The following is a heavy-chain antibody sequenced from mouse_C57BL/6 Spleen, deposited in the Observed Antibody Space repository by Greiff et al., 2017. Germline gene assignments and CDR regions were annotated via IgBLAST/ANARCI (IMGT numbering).Heavy chain of an antibody. J-gene: IGHJ4*01. D-gene: IGHD1-1*01. CDR1: GYTFTDYE. Sequence: QVQLQQSGAELVRPGASVTLSCKASGYTFTDYEMHWVKQTPVHGLEWIGAIDPETGGTAYNQKFKGKAILTADKSSSTAYMEPRSLTSEDSAVYYCTREGLLRAMDYWGQGTSVTVSS. V-gene: IGHV1-15*01. CDR3: TREGLLRAMDY. CDR2: IDPETGGT.